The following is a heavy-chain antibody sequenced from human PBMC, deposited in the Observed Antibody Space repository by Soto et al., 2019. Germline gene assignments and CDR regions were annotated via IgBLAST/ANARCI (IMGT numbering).Heavy chain of an antibody. CDR3: ARDRYSSGLKSIFDY. J-gene: IGHJ4*02. Sequence: QVQLVESGGGVVQPGRSLRLSCAASGFTFSSYAMHWVRQAPGKGLEWVAVISYAGCNKYYADSVKGRFTISRDNSKNTLYLQMNSLRAEDTAVYYCARDRYSSGLKSIFDYWGQGTLVTVSS. CDR2: ISYAGCNK. V-gene: IGHV3-30-3*01. D-gene: IGHD6-19*01. CDR1: GFTFSSYA.